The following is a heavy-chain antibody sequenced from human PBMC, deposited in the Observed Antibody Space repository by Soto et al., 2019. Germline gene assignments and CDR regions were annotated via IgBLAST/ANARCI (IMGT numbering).Heavy chain of an antibody. J-gene: IGHJ5*02. CDR1: GYTFTSYY. V-gene: IGHV1-46*01. CDR3: ARVSQIYYGSGSYPSFDP. CDR2: INPSGGST. Sequence: ASVKVSCKASGYTFTSYYMHWVRQAPGQGLEWMGIINPSGGSTSYAQKFQGRVTMTRDTSTSTVYMELSSLRSEGTAVYYCARVSQIYYGSGSYPSFDPWGQGTLVTVSS. D-gene: IGHD3-10*01.